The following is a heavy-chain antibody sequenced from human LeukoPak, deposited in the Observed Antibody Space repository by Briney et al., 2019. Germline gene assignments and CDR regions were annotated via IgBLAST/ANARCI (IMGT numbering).Heavy chain of an antibody. V-gene: IGHV4-34*01. Sequence: MPSETLSLTCSLYGGSFSGYYWSWIRPPPGEGLEWIGEINHSGSTNYNPSLKSRATISVDTSKNQFSLKLSSAAAADTAVYYCAKSMATVTPWAYWGQGTLVTVSS. CDR3: AKSMATVTPWAY. CDR1: GGSFSGYY. CDR2: INHSGST. J-gene: IGHJ4*02. D-gene: IGHD5-24*01.